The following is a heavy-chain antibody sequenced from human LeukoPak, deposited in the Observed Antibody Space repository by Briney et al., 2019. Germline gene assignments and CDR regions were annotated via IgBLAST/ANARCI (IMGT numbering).Heavy chain of an antibody. D-gene: IGHD5-18*01. Sequence: GGSLGLSCAASGFAFSDSWMTWIRQAPGKGLEWVAFIKGDGSAKKYVDSVKGRFTISRDNAKNSLFLQMNSLRAEDTAVYYCARDRGWIQHDIWGQGTMVTVSS. V-gene: IGHV3-7*01. CDR3: ARDRGWIQHDI. J-gene: IGHJ3*02. CDR1: GFAFSDSW. CDR2: IKGDGSAK.